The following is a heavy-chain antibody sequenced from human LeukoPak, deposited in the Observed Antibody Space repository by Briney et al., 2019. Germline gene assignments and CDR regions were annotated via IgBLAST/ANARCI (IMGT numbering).Heavy chain of an antibody. D-gene: IGHD3-10*01. CDR3: PTARVRGSRY. V-gene: IGHV1-24*01. J-gene: IGHJ4*02. CDR1: GYTLTELY. CDR2: VDPEDGDT. Sequence: ASVTVSFKVSGYTLTELYMQWVRQAPGKGLEWMGGVDPEDGDTIYAQKFQGRVTMTEDTSTDTAYMELSSLRSEDTPVYDCPTARVRGSRYWGQGSPVSV.